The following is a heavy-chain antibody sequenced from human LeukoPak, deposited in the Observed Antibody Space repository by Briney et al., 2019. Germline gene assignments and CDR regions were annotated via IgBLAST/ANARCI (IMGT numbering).Heavy chain of an antibody. Sequence: GGSLRLSCAASGFTFRSYGVSWVRQAPGKGLEWVSTLSGSGGRTFYADSVKGRFSISRDNSKNTLFLQMNSLRAEDTAVYYCAKGYYASGSYGWFDTWGQGTLVTVSS. V-gene: IGHV3-23*01. D-gene: IGHD3-10*01. J-gene: IGHJ5*02. CDR1: GFTFRSYG. CDR3: AKGYYASGSYGWFDT. CDR2: LSGSGGRT.